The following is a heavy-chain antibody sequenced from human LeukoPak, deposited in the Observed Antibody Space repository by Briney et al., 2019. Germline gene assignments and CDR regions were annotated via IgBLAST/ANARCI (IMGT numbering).Heavy chain of an antibody. CDR3: AREGALWFGESRAFDT. D-gene: IGHD3-10*01. J-gene: IGHJ3*02. Sequence: GGSLRPSCAASGFTLSSYEMNWVRQAPGKGLEWVSYISSSGSTIYYADSVKGRFTISRDNAKNSLYLQMNSLRAEDTAVYYCAREGALWFGESRAFDTWGQGTMVTVSS. CDR2: ISSSGSTI. CDR1: GFTLSSYE. V-gene: IGHV3-48*03.